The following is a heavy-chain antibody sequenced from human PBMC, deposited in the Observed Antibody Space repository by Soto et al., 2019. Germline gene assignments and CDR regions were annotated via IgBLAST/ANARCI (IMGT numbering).Heavy chain of an antibody. D-gene: IGHD1-26*01. V-gene: IGHV3-23*01. J-gene: IGHJ4*02. Sequence: GGSLRLSCAASGFTFSSYAMSWVCRAPGKGLEGVSALSGSGGSTYYADSVKGRFTISRDNSKNTLYLQMNSLRDEATAVYYCAKGGGSYLPFAFDYWGPGXLVTVYS. CDR1: GFTFSSYA. CDR3: AKGGGSYLPFAFDY. CDR2: LSGSGGST.